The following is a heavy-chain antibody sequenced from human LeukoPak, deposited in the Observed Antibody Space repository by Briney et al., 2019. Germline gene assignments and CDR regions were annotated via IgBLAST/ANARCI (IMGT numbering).Heavy chain of an antibody. CDR2: IYSGGST. Sequence: GGSLRLSCAASGFTFSSYAMSWVRQAPGKGLEWVSVIYSGGSTYYADSVKGRFTISRDNSKNTLYLQMNSLRAEDTAVYYCAKGPGIAAAGKGFDYWGQGTLVTVSS. CDR3: AKGPGIAAAGKGFDY. CDR1: GFTFSSYA. D-gene: IGHD6-13*01. V-gene: IGHV3-66*01. J-gene: IGHJ4*02.